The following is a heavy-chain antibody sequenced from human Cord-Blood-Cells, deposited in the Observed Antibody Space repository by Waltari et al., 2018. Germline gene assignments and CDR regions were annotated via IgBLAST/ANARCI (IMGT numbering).Heavy chain of an antibody. V-gene: IGHV4-34*01. CDR3: ARHSLNEYASPFDY. D-gene: IGHD1-1*01. J-gene: IGHJ4*02. Sequence: QVQLQQWGAGLLKPSETLSLTCAVYGGSFSGYYWSWIRQPPGKGLEWIGEINHSGSTNDNPSLKSRVTISVDTSKNQFALKLSSVTTADTAVYYCARHSLNEYASPFDYWGQGTLVTVSS. CDR2: INHSGST. CDR1: GGSFSGYY.